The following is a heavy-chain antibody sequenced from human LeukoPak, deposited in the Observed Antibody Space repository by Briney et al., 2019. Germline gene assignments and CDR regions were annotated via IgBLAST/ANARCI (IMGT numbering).Heavy chain of an antibody. CDR3: ARVNGSGSYYPFDY. CDR2: ISSSSSAI. V-gene: IGHV3-48*04. J-gene: IGHJ4*02. CDR1: GFTFRTYG. D-gene: IGHD3-10*01. Sequence: QPGGSLRLSCVASGFTFRTYGMNWVRQAPGKGLEWVSYISSSSSAIFYADSVKGRFTISRDNAKNSLYLQMNSLRAEDTAVYYCARVNGSGSYYPFDYWGQGTLVTVSS.